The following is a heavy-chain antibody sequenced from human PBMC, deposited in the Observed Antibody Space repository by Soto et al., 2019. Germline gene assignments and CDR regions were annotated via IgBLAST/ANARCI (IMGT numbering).Heavy chain of an antibody. CDR1: GGSISSYY. CDR2: IYYSGST. D-gene: IGHD3-10*01. CDR3: ARDFLRGPFDY. Sequence: SETLSLICTVSGGSISSYYWSWIRQPPGKGLEWIGYIYYSGSTNYNPSLKSRVTISVDTSKNQFSLKLSSVTAADTAVYYCARDFLRGPFDYWGQGTLVTVSS. J-gene: IGHJ4*02. V-gene: IGHV4-59*01.